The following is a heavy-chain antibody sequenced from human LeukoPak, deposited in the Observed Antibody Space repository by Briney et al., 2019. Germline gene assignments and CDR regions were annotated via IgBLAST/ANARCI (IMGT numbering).Heavy chain of an antibody. CDR1: DGSFSGYY. D-gene: IGHD3-9*01. CDR3: ARGLAEPVLRYFDWLLSPHYYYYYMDV. Sequence: SETLSLTCAVYDGSFSGYYWSWIRQPPGKGLEWIGEINHSGSTNYNPSLKSRVTISVDTSKNQFSLKLSSVTAADTAVYYCARGLAEPVLRYFDWLLSPHYYYYYMDVWGKGTTVTVSS. CDR2: INHSGST. V-gene: IGHV4-34*01. J-gene: IGHJ6*03.